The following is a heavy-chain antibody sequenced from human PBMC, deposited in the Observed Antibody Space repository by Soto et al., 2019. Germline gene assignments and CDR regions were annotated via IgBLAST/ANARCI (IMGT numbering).Heavy chain of an antibody. CDR3: AKGFLSSAKCYTYSYMDV. CDR2: VSWNSGTV. J-gene: IGHJ6*03. CDR1: GFSFDEYA. D-gene: IGHD3-3*01. Sequence: EVQLVESGGTLVQPGRSLRLSCAASGFSFDEYAMHWVRQVPGKGLEWVSGVSWNSGTVGYGDSVKGRLTISRDNDKNSLYLQMNSLRAEDTAMYYCAKGFLSSAKCYTYSYMDVWGKGTAVSVSS. V-gene: IGHV3-9*01.